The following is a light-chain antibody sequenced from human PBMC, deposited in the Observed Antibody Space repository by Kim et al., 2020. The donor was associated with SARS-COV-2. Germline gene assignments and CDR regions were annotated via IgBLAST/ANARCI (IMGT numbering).Light chain of an antibody. J-gene: IGLJ3*02. Sequence: QSVLTQPPSTSGAPGQRVIISCSGTNSNIGRYTVNWYQQFPGAAPKLLIYGDHQRHSGVPDRFSGSKSGSSASLAISGVRSDDESDYFCAAWDDSLDAWVFGGGTKLTVL. CDR1: NSNIGRYT. CDR2: GDH. CDR3: AAWDDSLDAWV. V-gene: IGLV1-44*01.